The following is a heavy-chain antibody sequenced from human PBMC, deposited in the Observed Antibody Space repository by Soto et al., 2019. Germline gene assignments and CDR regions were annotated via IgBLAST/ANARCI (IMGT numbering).Heavy chain of an antibody. D-gene: IGHD6-19*01. J-gene: IGHJ4*02. CDR2: ISYDGSNK. V-gene: IGHV3-30*18. CDR1: GFTFSSYG. CDR3: AKEAPDSSGWYKFF. Sequence: GGSLRLSCAASGFTFSSYGMHWVRQAPGKGLEWVAVISYDGSNKYYADSVKGRFTISRDNSKNTLYLQMNGLRAEDTAVYYCAKEAPDSSGWYKFFWGQGTLVTVSS.